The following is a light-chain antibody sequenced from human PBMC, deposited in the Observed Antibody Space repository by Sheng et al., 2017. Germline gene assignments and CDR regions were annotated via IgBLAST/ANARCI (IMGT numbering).Light chain of an antibody. CDR1: QAISIY. CDR2: GAS. CDR3: LQHNSYPVT. J-gene: IGKJ4*01. Sequence: DIQMTQSPSAMSASVGDSVTITCRASQAISIYLAWFQQKPGEVPKRLIYGASSLQSGVPSRFSGSGFGTEFTLTINSLQPEDFATYYCLQHNSYPVTFGGGTKVEIK. V-gene: IGKV1-17*03.